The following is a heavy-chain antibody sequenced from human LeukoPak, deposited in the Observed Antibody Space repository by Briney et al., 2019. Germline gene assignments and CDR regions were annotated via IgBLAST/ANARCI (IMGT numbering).Heavy chain of an antibody. D-gene: IGHD4-17*01. CDR2: IRYDGSNK. Sequence: GGSLRLSCAASGFTFSSYGMHWVRQAPGKGLEWVAFIRYDGSNKYYADSVKGRFTISRDNSKNTLYLQMKSLRAEDTALYYCAKDISGDYDLGVFDYWGQGTLVTVSS. CDR1: GFTFSSYG. V-gene: IGHV3-30*02. J-gene: IGHJ4*02. CDR3: AKDISGDYDLGVFDY.